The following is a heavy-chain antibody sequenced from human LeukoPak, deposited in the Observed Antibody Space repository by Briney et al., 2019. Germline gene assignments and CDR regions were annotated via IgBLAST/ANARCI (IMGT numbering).Heavy chain of an antibody. CDR1: GFTFSSYA. Sequence: PGGSLRLSCAASGFTFSSYAMSWVRQAPGKGLEWVSAISGSGGSTYYVDSVKGRFTISRDNSKNTLYLQMNSLRAEDTAVYYCATFLIGAAMERGLDYWGQGTLVTVSS. CDR2: ISGSGGST. CDR3: ATFLIGAAMERGLDY. D-gene: IGHD5-18*01. J-gene: IGHJ4*02. V-gene: IGHV3-23*01.